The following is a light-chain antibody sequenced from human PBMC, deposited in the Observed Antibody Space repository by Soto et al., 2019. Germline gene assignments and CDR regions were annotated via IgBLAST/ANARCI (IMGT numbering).Light chain of an antibody. J-gene: IGKJ5*01. CDR1: QSVRSN. V-gene: IGKV3-15*01. Sequence: EIVMTQSPATLSVSPGESATRSCRASQSVRSNLAWHQQKPGQAPRILMYAASTRATGISARFSGSGSGTEFTLTISSLQSEDFAVYYCQQYHNWPITFGQGTRLEIK. CDR2: AAS. CDR3: QQYHNWPIT.